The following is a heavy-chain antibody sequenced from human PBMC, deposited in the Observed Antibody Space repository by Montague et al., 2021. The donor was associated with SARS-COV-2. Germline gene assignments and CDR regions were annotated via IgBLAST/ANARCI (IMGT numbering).Heavy chain of an antibody. CDR3: ARGYYDILTGYLDAFDI. V-gene: IGHV2-70*11. Sequence: PALVKPTQTLTLTCTFSGFSLSTSGMCVSWIRQPPGKALEWLARIDWDDDKYYSTSLKTRLTISKDTSKNQVVLTMTNMDPVDTATYYCARGYYDILTGYLDAFDIGGQGTMVPVSP. J-gene: IGHJ3*02. CDR2: IDWDDDK. CDR1: GFSLSTSGMC. D-gene: IGHD3-9*01.